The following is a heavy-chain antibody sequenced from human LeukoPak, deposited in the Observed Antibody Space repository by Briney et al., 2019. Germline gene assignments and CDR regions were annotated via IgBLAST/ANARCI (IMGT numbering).Heavy chain of an antibody. J-gene: IGHJ6*03. D-gene: IGHD6-13*01. CDR2: IRNDGNNK. V-gene: IGHV3-30*02. CDR1: GFTFSNYG. Sequence: PGGSLRLSCEASGFTFSNYGMHWARQAPGKGLGWVTFIRNDGNNKYYADSVKGRFTISRDNSKNTLYLQMNSLRIEDTAVYYCARPYSSNVFYYYYMDVWGKGTTVTISS. CDR3: ARPYSSNVFYYYYMDV.